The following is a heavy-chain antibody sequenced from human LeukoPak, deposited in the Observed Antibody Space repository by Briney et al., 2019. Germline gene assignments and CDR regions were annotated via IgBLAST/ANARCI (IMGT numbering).Heavy chain of an antibody. CDR3: AREYGDYAGYYYYYYGMDV. CDR1: GFTFSSYA. D-gene: IGHD4-17*01. J-gene: IGHJ6*02. CDR2: ISGSGGST. Sequence: GGSLRLSCAASGFTFSSYAMSWVRQAPGKGLEWVSAISGSGGSTYYADSVKGRFTISRDNSKNTLYLQMNSLRAEDTAVYYCAREYGDYAGYYYYYYGMDVWGQGTTVTVSS. V-gene: IGHV3-23*01.